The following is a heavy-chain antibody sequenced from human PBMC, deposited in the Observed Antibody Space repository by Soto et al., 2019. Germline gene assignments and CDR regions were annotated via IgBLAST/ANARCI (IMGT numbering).Heavy chain of an antibody. CDR1: GYTFTSYD. CDR3: ARGLHGDFTVDFDY. J-gene: IGHJ4*02. Sequence: ASVKVSCKASGYTFTSYDINWVRQATGQGLEWMGWMNPNSGNTGYAQKFQGRVTMTRNTSISTAYMELSSLRSEDTAVYYCARGLHGDFTVDFDYWGQGTLVTVSS. D-gene: IGHD4-17*01. CDR2: MNPNSGNT. V-gene: IGHV1-8*01.